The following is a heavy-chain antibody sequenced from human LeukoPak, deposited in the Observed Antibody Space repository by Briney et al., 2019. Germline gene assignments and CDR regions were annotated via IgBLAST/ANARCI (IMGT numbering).Heavy chain of an antibody. Sequence: GPVKVSCKASGYTFTGYYMHWVRQAPGQGLEWMGWINPNSGGTNYAQKFQGRVTMTRDTSISTAYMELSRLRSDDTAVYYCARVHEYQLSDDAFDIWGQGTMVTVSS. CDR3: ARVHEYQLSDDAFDI. CDR2: INPNSGGT. CDR1: GYTFTGYY. D-gene: IGHD2-2*01. J-gene: IGHJ3*02. V-gene: IGHV1-2*02.